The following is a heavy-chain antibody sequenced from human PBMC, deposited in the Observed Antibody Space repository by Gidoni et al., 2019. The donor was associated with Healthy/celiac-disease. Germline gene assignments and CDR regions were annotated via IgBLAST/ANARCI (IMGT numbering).Heavy chain of an antibody. D-gene: IGHD3-10*01. CDR1: GFTFSRYG. V-gene: IGHV3-33*01. Sequence: QVQLVESGGGVVQPGRSLSLPCAASGFTFSRYGMHWVRQAPGKGLEWVAVIWYDGSNKYYADSVKGRFTISRDNSKNTLYLQMNSLRAEDTAVYYCARDEFKGYYYGMDVWGQGTTVTVSS. J-gene: IGHJ6*02. CDR3: ARDEFKGYYYGMDV. CDR2: IWYDGSNK.